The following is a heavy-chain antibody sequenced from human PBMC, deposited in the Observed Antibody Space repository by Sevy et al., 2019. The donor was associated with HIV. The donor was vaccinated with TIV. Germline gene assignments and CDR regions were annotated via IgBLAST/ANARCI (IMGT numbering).Heavy chain of an antibody. V-gene: IGHV4-4*07. CDR1: GDSFSSYF. D-gene: IGHD7-27*01. CDR2: INTSGST. CDR3: ARSNWVTATNGFSKSYYFDY. Sequence: SQTLSLTCTVSGDSFSSYFWAWIRQPAGKGLEWIGRINTSGSTNYNPSHKGRVTMSVDTSKSQFSLKVTSLTAADTAIYFCARSNWVTATNGFSKSYYFDYWGQGSLVTVSS. J-gene: IGHJ4*02.